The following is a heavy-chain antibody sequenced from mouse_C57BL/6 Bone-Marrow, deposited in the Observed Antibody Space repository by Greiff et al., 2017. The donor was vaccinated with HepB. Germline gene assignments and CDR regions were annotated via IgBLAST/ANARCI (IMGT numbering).Heavy chain of an antibody. Sequence: VQLVESGAELARPGASVKLSCKASGYTFTSYGISWVKQRTGQGLEWIGEIYPRSGNTYYNEKFKGKATLTADKSSSTAYMELRSLTSEDSAVYFCARPTYGSSYYFDYWGQGTTLTVSS. CDR3: ARPTYGSSYYFDY. J-gene: IGHJ2*01. CDR1: GYTFTSYG. D-gene: IGHD1-1*01. CDR2: IYPRSGNT. V-gene: IGHV1-81*01.